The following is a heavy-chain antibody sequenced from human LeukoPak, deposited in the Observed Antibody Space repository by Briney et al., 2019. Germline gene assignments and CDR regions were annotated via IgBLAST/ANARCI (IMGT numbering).Heavy chain of an antibody. J-gene: IGHJ3*02. Sequence: QPGGSLRLSCAASGFTFSNYAMSWVRQAPGKGLKWVSSISGSGGTTYYADSVKGRFTISRDNSNNTMYLQMNSLRAEDTAVYYCAAATAMVSYAFDIWGQGTMVTVSS. D-gene: IGHD5-18*01. CDR1: GFTFSNYA. V-gene: IGHV3-23*01. CDR2: ISGSGGTT. CDR3: AAATAMVSYAFDI.